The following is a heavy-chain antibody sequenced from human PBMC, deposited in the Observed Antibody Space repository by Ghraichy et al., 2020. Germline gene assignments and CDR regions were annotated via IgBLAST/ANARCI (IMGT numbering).Heavy chain of an antibody. V-gene: IGHV4-39*01. CDR3: ASRGYYNIFSPF. J-gene: IGHJ4*02. D-gene: IGHD3-9*01. CDR1: GGSISSSYY. CDR2: FYYTGGT. Sequence: SETLSLTCTVSGGSISSSYYWGWIRQPPGKGLEWIVSFYYTGGTYYYNPSLRSRVTISVDTSKNQFSLSLSSVTATDTAVYYCASRGYYNIFSPFWGQGTLVTVSS.